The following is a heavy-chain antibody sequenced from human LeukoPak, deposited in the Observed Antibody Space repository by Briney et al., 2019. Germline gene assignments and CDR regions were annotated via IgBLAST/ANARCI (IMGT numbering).Heavy chain of an antibody. J-gene: IGHJ3*02. D-gene: IGHD3-10*01. Sequence: SQTLSLTCTVSGGSISSGSYYWRWIRQPPGKGLEWIARIYTSGSTNYNPSLKSRVTISVDTSKNQFSLKLSSVTAADAAVYYCARDRSSLWFGKLDAFDIWGQGTMVTVSS. CDR2: IYTSGST. CDR1: GGSISSGSYY. CDR3: ARDRSSLWFGKLDAFDI. V-gene: IGHV4-61*02.